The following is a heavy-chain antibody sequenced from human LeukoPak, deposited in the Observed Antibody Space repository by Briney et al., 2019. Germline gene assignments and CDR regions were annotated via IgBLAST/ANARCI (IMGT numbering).Heavy chain of an antibody. CDR2: ISAYNGNT. J-gene: IGHJ4*02. Sequence: ASVKVSCKASGYTFTSYGISWVRQAPGQGLEWMGGISAYNGNTNYAQRLQGRVTMPTDTSTSTAYMELRSLRSDDTAVYYCARDSGGYSYGEFDYWGQGTLVTVSS. CDR3: ARDSGGYSYGEFDY. V-gene: IGHV1-18*01. CDR1: GYTFTSYG. D-gene: IGHD5-18*01.